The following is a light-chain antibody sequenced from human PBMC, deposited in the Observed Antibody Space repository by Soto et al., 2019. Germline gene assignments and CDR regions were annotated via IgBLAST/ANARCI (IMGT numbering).Light chain of an antibody. CDR3: QQYNNWPRAT. Sequence: EIVMTQSQATLSLSPGERATLSCMASQSINSNLAWYQQKPGQAPRLFIFRASSRATGLPARFSASGSGTDFNLTISSLQSEDLAVYYCQQYNNWPRATFGGGTKVDIK. V-gene: IGKV3-15*01. CDR2: RAS. J-gene: IGKJ4*01. CDR1: QSINSN.